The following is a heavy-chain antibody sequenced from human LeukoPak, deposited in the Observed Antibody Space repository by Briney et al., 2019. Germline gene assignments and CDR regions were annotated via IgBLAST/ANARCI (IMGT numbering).Heavy chain of an antibody. V-gene: IGHV1-8*03. CDR1: GYTFTSYD. Sequence: ASVKVSCKASGYTFTSYDINWVRQATGQGLEWMGWMNPNSGNTGYAQKFQGRVTITRNTSISTAYMELSSLRSEDTAVYYCARVIVVVPAAKIWFDPWGQGTQVTVSS. CDR2: MNPNSGNT. D-gene: IGHD2-2*01. J-gene: IGHJ5*02. CDR3: ARVIVVVPAAKIWFDP.